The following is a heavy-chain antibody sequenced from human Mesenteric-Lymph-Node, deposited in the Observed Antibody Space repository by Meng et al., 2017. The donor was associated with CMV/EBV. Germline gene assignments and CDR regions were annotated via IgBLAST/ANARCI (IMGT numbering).Heavy chain of an antibody. CDR1: GFPVITNY. J-gene: IGHJ5*02. CDR3: AKDKRTAARPLGWLDL. Sequence: GESLKISCSVSGFPVITNYMTWVRQAPGKGLEWVSVTYADGTRYYADSVKGRLTVSRDTSNNTLYLQMNSLSAEDTAIYYCAKDKRTAARPLGWLDLWGQGTLVTVSS. CDR2: TYADGTR. D-gene: IGHD6-6*01. V-gene: IGHV3-53*01.